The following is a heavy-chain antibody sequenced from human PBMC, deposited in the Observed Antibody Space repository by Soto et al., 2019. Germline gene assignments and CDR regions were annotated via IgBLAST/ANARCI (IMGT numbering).Heavy chain of an antibody. D-gene: IGHD3-16*01. CDR1: GFTFSSYS. CDR3: AKVRGGLRLGEFPYYYGMDV. Sequence: GGSLRLSCAASGFTFSSYSMNWVRQAPGKGLEWVSYISSSSSTIYYADSVKGRFTISRDNAKNSLYLQMNSLRDEDTAVYYCAKVRGGLRLGEFPYYYGMDVWGQGTTVTVSS. V-gene: IGHV3-48*02. J-gene: IGHJ6*02. CDR2: ISSSSSTI.